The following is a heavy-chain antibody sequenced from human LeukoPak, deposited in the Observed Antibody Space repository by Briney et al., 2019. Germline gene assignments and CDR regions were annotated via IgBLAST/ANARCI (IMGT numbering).Heavy chain of an antibody. CDR1: GFTFSDAW. D-gene: IGHD2-15*01. CDR2: IKSKVAGETT. CDR3: TTDWGIPGRGGTCSSL. Sequence: GGSLRLSCVASGFTFSDAWMSWVRQAPGKGLEWVGRIKSKVAGETTDYAAPVKGRFTISRDDSNNMLYLQMNSLKTEDTSVYYCTTDWGIPGRGGTCSSLWGQGTLVTVSS. V-gene: IGHV3-15*01. J-gene: IGHJ4*02.